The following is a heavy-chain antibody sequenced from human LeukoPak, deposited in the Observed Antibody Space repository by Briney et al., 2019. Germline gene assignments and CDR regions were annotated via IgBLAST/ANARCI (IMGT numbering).Heavy chain of an antibody. CDR3: AYYYDSSVVYFQH. J-gene: IGHJ1*01. V-gene: IGHV1-2*02. CDR2: INPNSGGT. Sequence: GASVKVSCKASGYTFTGYYMHWVRQAPGQGLEWMGWINPNSGGTNYAQKFQGRGTMTRDTSISTAYMELSRLRSDDTAVYYCAYYYDSSVVYFQHWGQGTLVTVSS. CDR1: GYTFTGYY. D-gene: IGHD3-22*01.